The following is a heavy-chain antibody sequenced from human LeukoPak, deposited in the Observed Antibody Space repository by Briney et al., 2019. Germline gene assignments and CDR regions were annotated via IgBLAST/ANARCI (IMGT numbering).Heavy chain of an antibody. CDR2: ISQSGNS. CDR3: ARDQVDYDIPDHFDY. D-gene: IGHD3-22*01. J-gene: IGHJ4*02. Sequence: SETLSLTCKVSGDSFSSSTCNWSWIRQPPGKGLEWIGYISQSGNSYFTPSLKSRATISVDRSKNHFSLTLISVTAADTAVYYCARDQVDYDIPDHFDYWGKGTLVAVSS. CDR1: GDSFSSSTCN. V-gene: IGHV4-30-2*01.